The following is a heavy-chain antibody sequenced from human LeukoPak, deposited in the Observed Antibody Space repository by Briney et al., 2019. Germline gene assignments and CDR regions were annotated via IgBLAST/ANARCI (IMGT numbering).Heavy chain of an antibody. Sequence: ASVKVSCKASGYTFSDYYIHWVRQAPGQGLQWRGRINPNSGGADYAQNFQGRVTMTRDTSTNTVYMQLIWLRSDDAAVYYCARASYGNNPTHFDYWGQGTLVTVSS. CDR2: INPNSGGA. CDR1: GYTFSDYY. CDR3: ARASYGNNPTHFDY. J-gene: IGHJ4*02. V-gene: IGHV1-2*06. D-gene: IGHD4-11*01.